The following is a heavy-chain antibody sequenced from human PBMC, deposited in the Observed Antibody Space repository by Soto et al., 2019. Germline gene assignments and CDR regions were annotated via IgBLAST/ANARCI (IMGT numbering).Heavy chain of an antibody. CDR3: ARSYYNSYVFGY. V-gene: IGHV4-31*03. J-gene: IGHJ4*02. CDR2: IFYTATT. D-gene: IGHD3-22*01. CDR1: GGSINSGGYY. Sequence: QVQLQESGPGLVKPSQTLSLTCTVSGGSINSGGYYWSWIRQHPGKVLEWIGNIFYTATTSYNPSLKSRITVAVDTSKNDFSLKLTSVTAADTAVYYCARSYYNSYVFGYWGQGALVTVSS.